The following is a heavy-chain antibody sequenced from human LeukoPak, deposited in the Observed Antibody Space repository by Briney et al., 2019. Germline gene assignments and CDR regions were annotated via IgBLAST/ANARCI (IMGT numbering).Heavy chain of an antibody. V-gene: IGHV4-34*01. CDR2: IYYSGST. J-gene: IGHJ4*02. CDR1: GGSFSGYY. Sequence: PSETLSLTCAVYGGSFSGYYWGWLRQPPGKGLEWIGSIYYSGSTYYNPSLKSRVTISVDTSKNQFSLKLSSVTAADTAVYYCASSGGDIVVVPAAHLEYWGQGTLVTVSS. CDR3: ASSGGDIVVVPAAHLEY. D-gene: IGHD2-2*01.